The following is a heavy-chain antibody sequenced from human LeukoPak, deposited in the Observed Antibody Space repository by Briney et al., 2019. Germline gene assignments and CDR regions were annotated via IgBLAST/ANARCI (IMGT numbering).Heavy chain of an antibody. Sequence: PSETLSLTCAVYGGSFSGYYWSWIRQPPGKGLEWVGEMNHSGSNNYKPSLKSGVTISVDTSKNHFSLKLSSVTAADTAVYYCARGRVYCSSTSCYEDYYYGMDVWGQGTTVTVSS. CDR2: MNHSGSN. CDR3: ARGRVYCSSTSCYEDYYYGMDV. D-gene: IGHD2-2*01. CDR1: GGSFSGYY. V-gene: IGHV4-34*01. J-gene: IGHJ6*02.